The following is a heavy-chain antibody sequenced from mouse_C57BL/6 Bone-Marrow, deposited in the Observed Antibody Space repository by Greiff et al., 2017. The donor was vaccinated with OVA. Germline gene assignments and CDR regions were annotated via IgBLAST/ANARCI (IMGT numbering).Heavy chain of an antibody. CDR1: GFSLTSYG. J-gene: IGHJ3*01. D-gene: IGHD1-1*01. Sequence: QVQLKESGPGLVQPSQSLSITCTVSGFSLTSYGVHWVRQSPGKGLEWLGVIWSGGSTDYNAAFISRLSISKDNSKSQVFFKMNSLQADDTAIYYCARKGITTDAYWGQGTLVTVSA. V-gene: IGHV2-2*01. CDR3: ARKGITTDAY. CDR2: IWSGGST.